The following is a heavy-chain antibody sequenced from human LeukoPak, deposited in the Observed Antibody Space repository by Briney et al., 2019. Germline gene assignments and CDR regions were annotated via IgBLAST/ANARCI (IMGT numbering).Heavy chain of an antibody. V-gene: IGHV1-46*01. CDR1: GYTFTSYY. CDR3: ARAEYYDFWSGYRKAPDY. CDR2: INPSGGST. D-gene: IGHD3-3*01. J-gene: IGHJ4*02. Sequence: GASVKVSCKASGYTFTSYYMHWVRQAPGQGLEWMGIINPSGGSTSYAQKFQGRVTMTRDMSTSTVYMELSSLRSEDTAVYYCARAEYYDFWSGYRKAPDYWGQGTLVTVSS.